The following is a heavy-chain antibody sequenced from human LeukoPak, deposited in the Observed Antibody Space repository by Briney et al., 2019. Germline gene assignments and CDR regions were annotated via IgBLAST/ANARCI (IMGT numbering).Heavy chain of an antibody. Sequence: GGSLRLSCAASGFTFSSYAMSWVRQAPGKGLEWVSGISGGGGSTYYADSVKGRFTISRDNSKNALYLQMNSLRAEDTAVYYCAKMVSGWTGRKYYFDYWGQGTLVTVSS. J-gene: IGHJ4*02. D-gene: IGHD6-19*01. CDR2: ISGGGGST. V-gene: IGHV3-23*01. CDR3: AKMVSGWTGRKYYFDY. CDR1: GFTFSSYA.